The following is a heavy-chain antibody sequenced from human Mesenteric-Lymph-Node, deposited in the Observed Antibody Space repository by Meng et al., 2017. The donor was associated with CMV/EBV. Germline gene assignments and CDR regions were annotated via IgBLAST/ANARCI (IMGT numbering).Heavy chain of an antibody. V-gene: IGHV1-8*03. J-gene: IGHJ3*02. CDR3: ARGATNGGAFDI. Sequence: ASVKVSCKTSGYTFITYDINWVRQAAGQGLEWMGWVNPDSANTGYAQKFQGRVTIIRNTSTSTAYIELSSLRSEDTAVYYCARGATNGGAFDIWGQGTMVTVSS. D-gene: IGHD5-12*01. CDR1: GYTFITYD. CDR2: VNPDSANT.